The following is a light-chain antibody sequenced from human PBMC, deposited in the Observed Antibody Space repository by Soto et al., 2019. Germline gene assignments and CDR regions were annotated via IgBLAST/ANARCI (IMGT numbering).Light chain of an antibody. V-gene: IGKV3-20*01. CDR2: GAS. Sequence: EIVLTQSPTTLSLSPGSRSTLSCRASQSVSSSYLAWYQQKPGQAPRLLIYGASSRAAGIPDRFSGSASGTDFTLTINRLEPEDFVVYYCQQYGSSITFGQGTRLEIK. CDR3: QQYGSSIT. CDR1: QSVSSSY. J-gene: IGKJ5*01.